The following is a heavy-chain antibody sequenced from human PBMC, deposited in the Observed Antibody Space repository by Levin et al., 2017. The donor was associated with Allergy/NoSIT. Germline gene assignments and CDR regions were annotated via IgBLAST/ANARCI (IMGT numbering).Heavy chain of an antibody. CDR3: ARDEGVDGMDV. V-gene: IGHV3-21*01. Sequence: GGSLRLSCAASGFTFSSYSMNWVRQAPGKGLEWVSSISSSSSYIYYADSVKGRFTISRDNAKNSLYLQMNSLRAEDTAVYYCARDEGVDGMDVWGQGTTVTVSS. J-gene: IGHJ6*02. CDR1: GFTFSSYS. CDR2: ISSSSSYI. D-gene: IGHD2-21*01.